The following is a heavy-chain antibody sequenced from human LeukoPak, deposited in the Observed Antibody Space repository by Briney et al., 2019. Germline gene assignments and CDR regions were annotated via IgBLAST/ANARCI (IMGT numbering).Heavy chain of an antibody. CDR2: ISGSGGST. Sequence: GGSLRLSCAASGFTFSSYAMSWVRQAPGKGLEWVSAISGSGGSTYYADPVKGRFTISRDNSKNTLYLQMNSLRAEDTAVYYCAKDPSPGYYDFWTHYFGYWGQGTLVTVSS. CDR1: GFTFSSYA. J-gene: IGHJ4*02. CDR3: AKDPSPGYYDFWTHYFGY. D-gene: IGHD3-3*01. V-gene: IGHV3-23*01.